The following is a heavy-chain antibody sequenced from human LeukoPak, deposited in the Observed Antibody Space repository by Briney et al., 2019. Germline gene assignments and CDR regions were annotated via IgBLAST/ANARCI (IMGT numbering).Heavy chain of an antibody. V-gene: IGHV4-34*12. CDR3: TGSSRSTRYYFDY. J-gene: IGHJ4*02. Sequence: SETLSLTCAVHGGSFSDYYWSWIRQPPGKGLEWIGEIFHRGNPNYNPSLKSRATISVDTSENQFSLNLSSVAATDSAVYFCTGSSRSTRYYFDYWGQGILVTVSS. CDR2: IFHRGNP. D-gene: IGHD6-6*01. CDR1: GGSFSDYY.